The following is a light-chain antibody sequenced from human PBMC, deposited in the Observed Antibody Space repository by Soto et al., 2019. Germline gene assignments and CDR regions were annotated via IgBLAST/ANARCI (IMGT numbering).Light chain of an antibody. Sequence: DIQLTQSPSSLSASVVDRVTITCRASQNIIKYINWYQKKPGQAPKLLIYDASTLPSGIPSRFSGSGFGTDFTLTIGSLQPEDFATYYCQQSYAIVTFGQGTRLEIK. J-gene: IGKJ5*01. CDR1: QNIIKY. CDR2: DAS. V-gene: IGKV1-39*01. CDR3: QQSYAIVT.